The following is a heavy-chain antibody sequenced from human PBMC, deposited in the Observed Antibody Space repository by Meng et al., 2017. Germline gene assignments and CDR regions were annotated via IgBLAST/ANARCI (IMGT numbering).Heavy chain of an antibody. Sequence: SGPTLMKPTQTLTLTCTFSGFSLSTSGVGVGWIRQPPGKALEWLALIYWNDDKRYSPSLKSRLTITKDTSKNQVVLTMTNMDPVDTATYYCAHSRWQRITMVRGVRDYYYYGMDVWGQGTTVTVSS. CDR2: IYWNDDK. CDR1: GFSLSTSGVG. J-gene: IGHJ6*02. CDR3: AHSRWQRITMVRGVRDYYYYGMDV. D-gene: IGHD3-10*01. V-gene: IGHV2-5*01.